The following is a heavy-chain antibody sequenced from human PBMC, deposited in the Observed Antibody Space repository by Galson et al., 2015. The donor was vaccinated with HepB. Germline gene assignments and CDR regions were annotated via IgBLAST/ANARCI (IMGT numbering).Heavy chain of an antibody. CDR2: INPSGGST. CDR3: ARERPGYSSGKTWRRNWFDP. V-gene: IGHV1-46*01. CDR1: GYTFTSYY. Sequence: SVKVSCKASGYTFTSYYMHWVRQAPGQGLEWMGIINPSGGSTSYAQKFQGRVTMTRDTSTSTVYMELSSLRSEDTAAYYCARERPGYSSGKTWRRNWFDPWGQGTLVTVSS. D-gene: IGHD6-19*01. J-gene: IGHJ5*02.